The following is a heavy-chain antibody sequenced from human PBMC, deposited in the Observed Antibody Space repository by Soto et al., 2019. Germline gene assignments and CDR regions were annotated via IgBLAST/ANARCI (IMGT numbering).Heavy chain of an antibody. D-gene: IGHD3-16*02. CDR1: GDSVSSNSAA. J-gene: IGHJ3*02. CDR3: VRERGGGYYDYIWGSYRPPRDAFDI. Sequence: SQTLSLTCAISGDSVSSNSAAWNWIRQSPSRGLEWLGRTYYRSKWYNDYAVSVKSRITINPDTSKNQFSLQLNSVTPEETAVYYCVRERGGGYYDYIWGSYRPPRDAFDIWGQGTMVTVSS. CDR2: TYYRSKWYN. V-gene: IGHV6-1*01.